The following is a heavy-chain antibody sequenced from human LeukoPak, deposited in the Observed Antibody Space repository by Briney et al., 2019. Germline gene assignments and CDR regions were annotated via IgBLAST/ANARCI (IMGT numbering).Heavy chain of an antibody. D-gene: IGHD2-21*02. J-gene: IGHJ3*02. CDR1: GGTFSSYA. CDR2: IIPIFGTA. V-gene: IGHV1-69*01. CDR3: ARELAYCGGDCYSYAFDI. Sequence: GASVKVSCKVSGGTFSSYAISWVRQAPGQGLEWMGGIIPIFGTANYAQKFQGRVTITADESTSTAYMELSSLRSEDTAVYYCARELAYCGGDCYSYAFDIWGQGTMVTVSS.